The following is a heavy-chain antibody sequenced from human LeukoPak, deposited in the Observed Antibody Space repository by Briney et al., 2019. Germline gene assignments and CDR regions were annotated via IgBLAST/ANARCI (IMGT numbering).Heavy chain of an antibody. CDR1: GFTFSSSG. CDR3: AKEYCSNSICHSLDY. J-gene: IGHJ4*02. D-gene: IGHD2-8*01. Sequence: GGSLRLSCAASGFTFSSSGMHWVRQAPGKGLEWVAVISYDGSNKHYADSVKGRFTFSRDNSKNTLYLQMNSLRAEDTAVYYCAKEYCSNSICHSLDYWGQGTLVTVSS. V-gene: IGHV3-30*18. CDR2: ISYDGSNK.